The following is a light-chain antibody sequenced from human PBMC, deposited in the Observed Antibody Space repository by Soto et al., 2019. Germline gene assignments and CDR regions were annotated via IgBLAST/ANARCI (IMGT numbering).Light chain of an antibody. CDR2: YDN. CDR3: QVWDSSSDHVV. V-gene: IGLV3-21*04. Sequence: SYELTQPPSVSVAPGKTARITCGGNNIGSKSVHWYQRKPGQAPVLVIYYDNDRPSGIPERFSGSNSGNTATLTISRVEAGDEADYYCQVWDSSSDHVVFGGGTKLTVL. CDR1: NIGSKS. J-gene: IGLJ2*01.